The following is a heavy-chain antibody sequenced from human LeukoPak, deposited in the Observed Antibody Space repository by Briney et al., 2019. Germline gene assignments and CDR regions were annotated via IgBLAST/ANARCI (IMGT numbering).Heavy chain of an antibody. Sequence: RGSPRVSCAASGFTFSGSAMSWVRQAPGEGLEWFSLISYSGANSYYPDSVRGRFTISRDNSKNTLYIQMNSLRAEDTAVYYCARAEMTTGPYYYYYGMDVWGQGTTATVSS. CDR1: GFTFSGSA. J-gene: IGHJ6*02. CDR3: ARAEMTTGPYYYYYGMDV. D-gene: IGHD5-24*01. CDR2: ISYSGANS. V-gene: IGHV3-23*01.